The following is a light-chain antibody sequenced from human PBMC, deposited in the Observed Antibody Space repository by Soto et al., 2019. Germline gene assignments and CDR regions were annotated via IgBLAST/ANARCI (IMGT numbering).Light chain of an antibody. CDR3: SSYEGRNNFV. Sequence: QSALTQPPSASGFPGQSVTISCTGTSSDVGYYDYVSWYQQHPGKAPKLVIYEVTKRPSGVPDRVSASKSGNTASLTVSGLRPEDEAAYYCSSYEGRNNFVFGSGTKVTV. V-gene: IGLV2-8*01. CDR2: EVT. J-gene: IGLJ1*01. CDR1: SSDVGYYDY.